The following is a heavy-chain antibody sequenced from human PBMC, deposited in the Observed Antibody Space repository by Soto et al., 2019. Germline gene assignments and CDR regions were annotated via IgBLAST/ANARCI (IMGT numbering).Heavy chain of an antibody. CDR1: GFTFSSYG. CDR3: VRENYYYGMDV. V-gene: IGHV3-30*03. J-gene: IGHJ6*02. CDR2: ISYDGSNK. Sequence: GGSLRLSCAASGFTFSSYGMHWVRQAPGKGLEWVAVISYDGSNKYYADSVKGRFTISRDNSKNTVYLQMNSLRAEDTAVYYCVRENYYYGMDVWGQGTTVTVSS.